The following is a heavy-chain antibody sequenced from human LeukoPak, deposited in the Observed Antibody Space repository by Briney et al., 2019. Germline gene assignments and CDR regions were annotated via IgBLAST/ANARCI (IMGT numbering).Heavy chain of an antibody. J-gene: IGHJ1*01. D-gene: IGHD2-15*01. Sequence: VASVKVSCKASGGTFSSYAICWVRQAPEQGLEWMAGIIPIFGTANYAQKFQGRVTITTDESTSTAYMELSSLRSEDTAAYYGARDGDCSSGCGPEYFQLWGQGTLVTVSS. CDR1: GGTFSSYA. CDR3: ARDGDCSSGCGPEYFQL. V-gene: IGHV1-69*05. CDR2: IIPIFGTA.